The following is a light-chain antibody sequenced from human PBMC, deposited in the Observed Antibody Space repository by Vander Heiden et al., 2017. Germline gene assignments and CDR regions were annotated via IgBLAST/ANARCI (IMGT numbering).Light chain of an antibody. CDR3: QHSYSTPQA. CDR1: QSISSY. V-gene: IGKV1-39*01. Sequence: DIQVTQSPSSLSASVGDRVTITCRASQSISSYLNWYQQKPGKAPKLLIYAASNLQSGVPSRFSGSGSGTDFTLTISSLQPEDFATYYCQHSYSTPQAFGQGTKVEIK. J-gene: IGKJ1*01. CDR2: AAS.